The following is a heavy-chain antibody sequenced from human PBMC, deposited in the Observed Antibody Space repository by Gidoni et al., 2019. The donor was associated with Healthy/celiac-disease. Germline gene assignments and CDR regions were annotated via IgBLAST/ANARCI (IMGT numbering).Heavy chain of an antibody. Sequence: QVQLVESGGGLVKPGGSLRLSCADSGFTVSDYYMSWIRQAPGKGREWFSYISSSSSSTNYADAVKVRFTISRDNAKNSLYLQMNSLRAEDPAVYYCARDPAKYSSSSYVDYWGQGTLVTVSS. V-gene: IGHV3-11*05. D-gene: IGHD6-6*01. CDR1: GFTVSDYY. CDR2: ISSSSSST. CDR3: ARDPAKYSSSSYVDY. J-gene: IGHJ4*02.